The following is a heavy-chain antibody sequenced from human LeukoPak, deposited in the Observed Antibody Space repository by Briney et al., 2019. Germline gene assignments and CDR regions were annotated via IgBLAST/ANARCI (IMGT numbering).Heavy chain of an antibody. D-gene: IGHD1-26*01. CDR3: AGGGIVGATDY. J-gene: IGHJ4*02. Sequence: GGSLRLSCAASGFTFSSYEMNWVRQAPGKGLEWVSYISSSGSTIYYADSVKGRFTISRDNAENSLYLQMNSLSAEDTAVYYCAGGGIVGATDYWGQGTLVTVSS. CDR1: GFTFSSYE. CDR2: ISSSGSTI. V-gene: IGHV3-48*03.